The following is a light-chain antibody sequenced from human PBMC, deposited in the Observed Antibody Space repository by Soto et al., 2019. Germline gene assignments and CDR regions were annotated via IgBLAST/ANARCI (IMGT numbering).Light chain of an antibody. CDR1: SVDVGDYNS. CDR3: SSYSHSPPSYV. Sequence: QSVLTQPASVSGSPGQSITTSCTGSSVDVGDYNSVSWYQQHPGKAPKVMIYHVTIRASGVSNRFSGSKSGNTASLTISGLQAEDEADYYCSSYSHSPPSYVFGTGTKVTVL. CDR2: HVT. J-gene: IGLJ1*01. V-gene: IGLV2-14*03.